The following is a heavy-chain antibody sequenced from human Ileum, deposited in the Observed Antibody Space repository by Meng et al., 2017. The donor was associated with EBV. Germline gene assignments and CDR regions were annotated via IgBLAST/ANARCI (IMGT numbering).Heavy chain of an antibody. D-gene: IGHD3-22*01. CDR1: GTSDCRTNW. V-gene: IGHV4-28*01. J-gene: IGHJ4*02. CDR2: TYYSGST. Sequence: HDAGPGRLMPSDPRPPPCPVVGTSDCRTNWWGWIRQRPGKGLAWIGYTYYSGSTSYNPSLKSRVTMSVDTSKNQFSLNLNSVTAVDTAVYYCARNVPGTSAYYDWGQGTLVTGSS. CDR3: ARNVPGTSAYYD.